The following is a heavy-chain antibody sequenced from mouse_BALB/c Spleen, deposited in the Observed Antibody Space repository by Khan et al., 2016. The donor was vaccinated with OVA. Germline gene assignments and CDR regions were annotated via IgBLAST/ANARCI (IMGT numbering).Heavy chain of an antibody. CDR2: IFPGDGST. CDR1: GYTFTSYD. D-gene: IGHD2-14*01. J-gene: IGHJ3*01. Sequence: QIQLVQSGAELVKPGASVTLSCKASGYTFTSYDINWVRQRPEQGLEWIGWIFPGDGSTKYNEKFKGRPTLTTDKSSSTAYMHLSRLTSEDSAVYFCARGGYVGFAYWGQGTLVTVSA. V-gene: IGHV1S56*01. CDR3: ARGGYVGFAY.